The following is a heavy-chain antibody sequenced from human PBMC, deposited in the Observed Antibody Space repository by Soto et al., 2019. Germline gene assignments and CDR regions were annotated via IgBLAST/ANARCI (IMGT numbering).Heavy chain of an antibody. V-gene: IGHV3-48*02. Sequence: GGSLRLSCAASGFTFSSYSMNWVRQAPGKGLEWVSYISSSSSTIYYADSVKGRFTISRDNAKNSLYLQMNSLRDEDTAVYYCARELDDNYAYIGPTINDAFDIWGQGTMVTVSS. CDR2: ISSSSSTI. CDR1: GFTFSSYS. J-gene: IGHJ3*02. D-gene: IGHD5-12*01. CDR3: ARELDDNYAYIGPTINDAFDI.